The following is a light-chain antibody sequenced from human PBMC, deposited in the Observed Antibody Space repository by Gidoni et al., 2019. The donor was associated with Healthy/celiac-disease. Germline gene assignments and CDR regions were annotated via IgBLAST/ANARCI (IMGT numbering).Light chain of an antibody. Sequence: QSALTQPASVSGSPGQPITIACTGTSSDVGGYNYVSWYQQHPGKAPKLMIYEVSNRPSGVSNRFSGSRSGNTASLTISGLQAEDEADYYCSSYTSSSTLVVFGGGTKLT. J-gene: IGLJ2*01. V-gene: IGLV2-14*01. CDR1: SSDVGGYNY. CDR2: EVS. CDR3: SSYTSSSTLVV.